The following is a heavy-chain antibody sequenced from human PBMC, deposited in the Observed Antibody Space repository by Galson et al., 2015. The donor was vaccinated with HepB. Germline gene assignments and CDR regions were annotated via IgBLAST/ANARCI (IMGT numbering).Heavy chain of an antibody. CDR1: GYSFTSYW. D-gene: IGHD3-10*01. V-gene: IGHV5-10-1*01. Sequence: QSGAEVKKPGESLTISCKGSGYSFTSYWISWVRQMPGKGLQWMGRIDPSDSNTEYSPSFRGHITISVDKSLNTAYLQWNSLRASDTAFYYCARDFFGSGRENEDWGQGTLVTVSS. CDR2: IDPSDSNT. CDR3: ARDFFGSGRENED. J-gene: IGHJ4*02.